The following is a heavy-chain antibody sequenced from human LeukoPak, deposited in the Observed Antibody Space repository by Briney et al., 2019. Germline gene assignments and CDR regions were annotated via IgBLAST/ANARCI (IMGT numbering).Heavy chain of an antibody. V-gene: IGHV1-2*02. J-gene: IGHJ5*02. D-gene: IGHD6-13*01. CDR1: GYTFTGYY. Sequence: ASVKVSCKASGYTFTGYYMHWVRQAPGQGLEWMGWINPNSGGTNYAQKFQGRVTMTRDTSISTAYMELSRLRSDDTAVYYCARWGRQLVRQHKSGWFDPWGQGTLVTVSS. CDR2: INPNSGGT. CDR3: ARWGRQLVRQHKSGWFDP.